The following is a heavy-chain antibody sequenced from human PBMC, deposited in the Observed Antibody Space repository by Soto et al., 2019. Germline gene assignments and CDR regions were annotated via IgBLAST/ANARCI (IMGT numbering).Heavy chain of an antibody. V-gene: IGHV4-30-4*01. Sequence: SETLSLTCTVSGDSVSSVGFHWAWLRRPPGKGLEWIGYIYNGGSTYYRPSLESRMHMSLDANRNPYSLRLTSVTDADTAVYFCARAPVGLDTISYFDYWGQGKLVTAPQ. CDR2: IYNGGST. D-gene: IGHD3-3*01. J-gene: IGHJ4*02. CDR3: ARAPVGLDTISYFDY. CDR1: GDSVSSVGFH.